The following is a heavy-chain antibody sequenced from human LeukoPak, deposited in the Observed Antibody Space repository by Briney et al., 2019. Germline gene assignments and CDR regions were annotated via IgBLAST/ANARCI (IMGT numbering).Heavy chain of an antibody. CDR2: ISSSSSYI. V-gene: IGHV3-21*01. Sequence: GGSLRLSCAASGFTFSSYSMNWVRQAPGKGLEWVSSISSSSSYIYYADSVKGRFTISRDNAKNSLYLQMNSLRAEDTAVYYCARVQDMGVYYLIDLWGQGTLVTVPS. CDR1: GFTFSSYS. D-gene: IGHD3-22*01. J-gene: IGHJ4*02. CDR3: ARVQDMGVYYLIDL.